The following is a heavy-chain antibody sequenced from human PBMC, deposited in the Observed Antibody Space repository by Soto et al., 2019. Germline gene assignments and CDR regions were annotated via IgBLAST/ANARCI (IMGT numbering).Heavy chain of an antibody. J-gene: IGHJ4*02. CDR3: VGAPSKEPDF. Sequence: PGGSLRLSCAASGFTFRNYWMHWVRQAPGKGLEWVSHINGDGSLIRYADSVKGRFTISRDNAKNMVHLQMNSLRGDDTAVYFCVGAPSKEPDFWGQGTLVTVSS. V-gene: IGHV3-74*01. CDR1: GFTFRNYW. D-gene: IGHD1-26*01. CDR2: INGDGSLI.